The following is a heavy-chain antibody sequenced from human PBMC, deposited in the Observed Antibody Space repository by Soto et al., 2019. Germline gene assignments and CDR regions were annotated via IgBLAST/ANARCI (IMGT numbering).Heavy chain of an antibody. Sequence: SETLSLTCTVSGGSISSYYWSWIRQPPGKGLEWIGYIYYSGSTNYNPSLKSRVTISVDTSKNQFSLKLSSVTAADTAVYYCARASHGWFDPWGQGTLVTVSS. J-gene: IGHJ5*02. CDR1: GGSISSYY. CDR3: ARASHGWFDP. V-gene: IGHV4-59*01. CDR2: IYYSGST.